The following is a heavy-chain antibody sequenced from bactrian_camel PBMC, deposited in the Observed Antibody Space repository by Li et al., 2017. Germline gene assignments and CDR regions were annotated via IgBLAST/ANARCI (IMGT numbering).Heavy chain of an antibody. Sequence: VQLVESGGGSVQPGGSLRLSCAASGFTFSIYSMSWVRQAPGKGLEWVSGILEDGKNRAVTDSVKGRFTISRDDATNTVYLQMNDLKSEDTALYYCARNQVPEYWGQGTQVTVS. CDR1: GFTFSIYS. J-gene: IGHJ4*01. V-gene: IGHV3S6*01. CDR3: ARNQVPEY. CDR2: ILEDGKNR.